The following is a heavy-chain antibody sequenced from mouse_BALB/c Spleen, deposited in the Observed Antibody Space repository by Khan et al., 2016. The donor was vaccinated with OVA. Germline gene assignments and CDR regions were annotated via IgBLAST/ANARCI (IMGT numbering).Heavy chain of an antibody. J-gene: IGHJ3*01. V-gene: IGHV1-5*01. CDR2: IYPGNSDT. CDR3: TRWGYWFAY. D-gene: IGHD3-1*01. CDR1: GYIFTSYW. Sequence: EVQLQESGTVLARPGASVEMSCKASGYIFTSYWIHWVKQRPGQGLEWLGAIYPGNSDTNYNQRFKGKAKLIAVTSTNTAYMELSSLTNEDSAVYYCTRWGYWFAYWGQGTLVTVSA.